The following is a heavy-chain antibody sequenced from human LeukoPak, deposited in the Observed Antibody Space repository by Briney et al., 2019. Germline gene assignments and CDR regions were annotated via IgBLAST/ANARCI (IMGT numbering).Heavy chain of an antibody. CDR1: GFTFSTYA. CDR3: AKGGRYSGSGSPDY. D-gene: IGHD6-6*01. Sequence: PGGSLRLSCAASGFTFSTYAMNWVRQAPGKGLEWVSGLSASGGNTYYADTVKGRFTISRDNSNNTLCLQMNSLRAEDTAVYYCAKGGRYSGSGSPDYWGQGSLVTVYS. V-gene: IGHV3-23*01. J-gene: IGHJ4*02. CDR2: LSASGGNT.